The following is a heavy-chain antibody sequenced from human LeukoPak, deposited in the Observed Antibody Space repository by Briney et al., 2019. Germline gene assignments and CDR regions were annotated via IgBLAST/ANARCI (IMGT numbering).Heavy chain of an antibody. J-gene: IGHJ6*03. CDR2: ISGSGGST. CDR3: AKEDYDTNTDGYYYYYMDV. CDR1: GFTFSSYG. V-gene: IGHV3-23*01. Sequence: PGRSLRLSCAASGFTFSSYGMHWVRQAPGKGLEWVSAISGSGGSTYYADSVKGRFTISRDNSKNTLYLQMNSLRAEDTAVYYCAKEDYDTNTDGYYYYYMDVWGKGTTVTISS. D-gene: IGHD3-22*01.